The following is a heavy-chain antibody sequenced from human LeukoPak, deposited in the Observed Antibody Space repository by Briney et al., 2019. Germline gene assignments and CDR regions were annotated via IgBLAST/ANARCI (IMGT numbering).Heavy chain of an antibody. CDR2: IIPILGIA. J-gene: IGHJ3*02. CDR1: GGTFSSYA. V-gene: IGHV1-69*04. CDR3: AREHTVVRADAFDI. Sequence: ASVKVSCKASGGTFSSYAISWVRQAPGQGLEWMGRIIPILGIANYAQKFQGRVTMTTDTSTSTAYMELRSLRYDDTAVYYCAREHTVVRADAFDIWGQGTMVTVSS. D-gene: IGHD3-10*01.